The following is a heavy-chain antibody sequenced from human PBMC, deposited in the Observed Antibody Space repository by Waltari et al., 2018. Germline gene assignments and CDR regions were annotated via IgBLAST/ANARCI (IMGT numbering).Heavy chain of an antibody. CDR3: ARTLLVATIRNAFDI. D-gene: IGHD5-12*01. CDR2: ISSSGST. CDR1: GGSISSGGYY. Sequence: QVQLQESGPGLVKPSQTLSLTCTVSGGSISSGGYYWSWIRQHPGKGREWIGYISSSGSTYYNPALKSRVTISVDTSKNQFSLKLSSVTAADTAVYYCARTLLVATIRNAFDIWGQGTMVTVSS. V-gene: IGHV4-31*03. J-gene: IGHJ3*02.